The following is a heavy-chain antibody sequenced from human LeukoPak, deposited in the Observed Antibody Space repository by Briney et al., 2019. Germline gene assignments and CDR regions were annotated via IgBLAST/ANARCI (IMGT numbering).Heavy chain of an antibody. CDR1: GFTFNTYT. D-gene: IGHD2/OR15-2a*01. V-gene: IGHV3-48*04. Sequence: GGALRVCCVSSGFTFNTYTMSWVGQGPGKGVDWISTISSSGSTISYADSVKGRFTISRDNAKNSLDLQMNSLRGEDTAVYYCARGSHFFDYWGQGTLATVSS. J-gene: IGHJ4*02. CDR2: ISSSGSTI. CDR3: ARGSHFFDY.